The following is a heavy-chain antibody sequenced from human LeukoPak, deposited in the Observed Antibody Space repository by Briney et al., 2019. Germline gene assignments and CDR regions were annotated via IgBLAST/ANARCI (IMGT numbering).Heavy chain of an antibody. CDR1: GFTFSTYA. D-gene: IGHD3-3*01. CDR3: ARGYYDFWSGYLDY. V-gene: IGHV3-74*01. CDR2: INSDGSST. J-gene: IGHJ4*02. Sequence: TGGSLRLSCVASGFTFSTYAMSWVRQAPGKGLVWVSRINSDGSSTSYADSVKGRFTISRDNARNTLYLQMNSLRAEDTAVYYCARGYYDFWSGYLDYWSQGTLVTVSS.